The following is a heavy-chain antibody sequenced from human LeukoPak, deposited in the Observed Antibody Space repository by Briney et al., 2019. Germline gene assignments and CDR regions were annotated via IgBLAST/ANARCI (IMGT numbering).Heavy chain of an antibody. CDR2: IWFDGSQQ. Sequence: GGSLRLSCAASGFTFSTDGIHWIRQAPGKGLEWVAVIWFDGSQQYYADSVKGRFTISRDNSKNTVYLQMKSLRAEDTATYYCARSPYFDISTGYYFADYWGQGTLVTVSS. CDR3: ARSPYFDISTGYYFADY. D-gene: IGHD3-9*01. J-gene: IGHJ4*02. V-gene: IGHV3-33*01. CDR1: GFTFSTDG.